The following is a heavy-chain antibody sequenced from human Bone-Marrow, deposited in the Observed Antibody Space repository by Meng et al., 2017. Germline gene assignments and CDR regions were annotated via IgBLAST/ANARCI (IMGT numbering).Heavy chain of an antibody. D-gene: IGHD1-26*01. CDR2: IYYSGST. CDR1: GDSISGSRYF. V-gene: IGHV4-39*07. Sequence: SETLSLTCTVSGDSISGSRYFWGWIRQPPGKGLEWIGSIYYSGSTYYNPSLKSRVTISVDTSKNQFSLKLSSVTAADTAVYYCAGGIVGALYWGQGTLVTVSS. CDR3: AGGIVGALY. J-gene: IGHJ4*02.